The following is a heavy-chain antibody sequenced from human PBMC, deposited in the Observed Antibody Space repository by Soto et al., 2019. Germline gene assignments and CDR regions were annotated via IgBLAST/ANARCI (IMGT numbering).Heavy chain of an antibody. J-gene: IGHJ3*02. Sequence: ASVKVSCKASGYTFTSYAMHWVRQAPGQRLEWMGWINAGNGNTKYSQKFQGRVTITRDTSASTAYMELSSLRSEDTAVYYCARGGFYGDYVAFDIWGQGTMVTVSS. CDR1: GYTFTSYA. D-gene: IGHD4-17*01. V-gene: IGHV1-3*01. CDR2: INAGNGNT. CDR3: ARGGFYGDYVAFDI.